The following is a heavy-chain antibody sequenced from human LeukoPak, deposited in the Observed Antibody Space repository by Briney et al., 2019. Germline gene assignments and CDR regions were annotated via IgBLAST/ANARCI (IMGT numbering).Heavy chain of an antibody. J-gene: IGHJ4*02. CDR2: IYHSGST. CDR3: ARDVSMLRGVNLEYFAQ. Sequence: PSETLSLTCTVSGYSISSGYYWGWIRQPPGKGLEWIGSIYHSGSTYYNPSLKSRVTISVDTSKNQFSLKLSSVTAADTAVYYCARDVSMLRGVNLEYFAQWGQGTLVTVSS. D-gene: IGHD3-10*01. CDR1: GYSISSGYY. V-gene: IGHV4-38-2*02.